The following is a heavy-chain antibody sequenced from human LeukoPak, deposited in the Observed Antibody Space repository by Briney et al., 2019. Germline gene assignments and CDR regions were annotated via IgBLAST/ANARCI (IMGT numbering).Heavy chain of an antibody. CDR2: ISGSGTSI. CDR3: ARNNDY. Sequence: GGSLRLSCAASGFTFSNYEINWVRQAPGRGLEGISYISGSGTSIYHANSVKGRFTISRDNAKNSVYLQMNSLRAEDTAVYYCARNNDYWGQGTLVTVSS. V-gene: IGHV3-48*03. CDR1: GFTFSNYE. J-gene: IGHJ4*02.